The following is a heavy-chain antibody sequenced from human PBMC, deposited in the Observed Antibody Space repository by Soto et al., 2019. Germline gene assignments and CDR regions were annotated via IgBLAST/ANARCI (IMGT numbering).Heavy chain of an antibody. CDR1: GGSVSRGSYY. CDR3: ARGCTSSSCYTNGYYNMDV. J-gene: IGHJ6*02. Sequence: SETLSLTCTVSGGSVSRGSYYWSWIRQPPGRGLEWIGYIYYSGSTSYNPSLKSRVTMSVDTSKNQFSLRLISVTAVDTAVYYCARGCTSSSCYTNGYYNMDVWGQGTTVTVSS. V-gene: IGHV4-61*01. D-gene: IGHD2-2*02. CDR2: IYYSGST.